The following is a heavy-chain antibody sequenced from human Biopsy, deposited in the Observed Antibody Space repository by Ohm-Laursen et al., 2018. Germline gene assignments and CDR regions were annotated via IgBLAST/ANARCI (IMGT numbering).Heavy chain of an antibody. V-gene: IGHV1-46*01. CDR3: ARGPRGLVAITATAYYFDF. CDR2: INPNNDNT. CDR1: GYSFTNYY. Sequence: GSSVKVSCKASGYSFTNYYLHWVRQAPGQGLQWMGRINPNNDNTIYAQQFQGRVTMTKDTSTSTVYMDLSSLTFGDSAVYYCARGPRGLVAITATAYYFDFWGQGNPVTVSS. D-gene: IGHD1-14*01. J-gene: IGHJ4*02.